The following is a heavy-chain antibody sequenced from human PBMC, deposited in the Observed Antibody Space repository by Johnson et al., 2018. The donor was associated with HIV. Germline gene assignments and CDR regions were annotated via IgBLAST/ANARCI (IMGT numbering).Heavy chain of an antibody. J-gene: IGHJ3*02. CDR3: AKGERGYSNAFDI. Sequence: VQLVESGGGLVQPGGSLRLSCAASGFTVSSNYMSWVRQAPGKGLEWVAVISFAGVKTYYADSVKGRFTISRDNSKNTLYLQMNSLRAEDTAVYYCAKGERGYSNAFDIWGQGTMVTVSS. V-gene: IGHV3-30*18. CDR1: GFTVSSNY. D-gene: IGHD5-18*01. CDR2: ISFAGVKT.